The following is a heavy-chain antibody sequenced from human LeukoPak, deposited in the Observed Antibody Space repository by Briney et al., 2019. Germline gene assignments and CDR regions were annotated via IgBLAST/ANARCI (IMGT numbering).Heavy chain of an antibody. CDR1: GGSNY. D-gene: IGHD1-20*01. J-gene: IGHJ5*02. Sequence: LETLSLICTVSGGSNYWSWIRQPPGKGLEWIGYIHYSGSPNYNPSLKSRVTISIDTSKNQFSLRLNSVTAEDTAVYYCARHSNWNAGVDWFDPWGQGTQVTVSS. V-gene: IGHV4-59*08. CDR3: ARHSNWNAGVDWFDP. CDR2: IHYSGSP.